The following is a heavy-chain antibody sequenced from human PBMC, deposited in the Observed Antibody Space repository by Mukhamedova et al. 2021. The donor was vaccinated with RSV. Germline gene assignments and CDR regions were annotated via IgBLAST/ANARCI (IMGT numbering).Heavy chain of an antibody. CDR3: ARHIGSLRNFDI. Sequence: SISDSSSHIYYADSVKGRFTMSRDNAKNSLYLQMHSLRAEDTAIYYCARHIGSLRNFDIWGQGTMVTVSS. CDR2: ISDSSSHI. D-gene: IGHD1-26*01. J-gene: IGHJ3*02. V-gene: IGHV3-21*01.